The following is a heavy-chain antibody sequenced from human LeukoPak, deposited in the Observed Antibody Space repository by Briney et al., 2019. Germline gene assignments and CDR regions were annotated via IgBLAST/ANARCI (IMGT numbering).Heavy chain of an antibody. CDR3: ARERGYSYGPFDY. J-gene: IGHJ4*02. CDR2: IYSGGST. V-gene: IGHV3-53*01. D-gene: IGHD5-18*01. CDR1: GFTVSSNY. Sequence: PGGSLRLSCAASGFTVSSNYMSWVRQAPGKGLEWVSVIYSGGSTYYADSVKGRFTISRDNSKNTLYLQMNSLRAEDTAVYYCARERGYSYGPFDYWGQGTLVTVSS.